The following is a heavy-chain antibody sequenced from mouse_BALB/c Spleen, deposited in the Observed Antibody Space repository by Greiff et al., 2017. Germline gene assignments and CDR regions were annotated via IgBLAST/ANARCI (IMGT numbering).Heavy chain of an antibody. Sequence: QVQLKESGPGLVAPSQSLSITCTASGFSLTSYGVHWVRQPPGKGLEWLGVIWAGGSTNYNSALMSRLSISKDNSKSQVFLKMNSLQTDDTAMYYCARDNGYGNYWFAYWGQGTLVTVSA. CDR2: IWAGGST. CDR1: GFSLTSYG. D-gene: IGHD2-1*01. CDR3: ARDNGYGNYWFAY. J-gene: IGHJ3*01. V-gene: IGHV2-9*02.